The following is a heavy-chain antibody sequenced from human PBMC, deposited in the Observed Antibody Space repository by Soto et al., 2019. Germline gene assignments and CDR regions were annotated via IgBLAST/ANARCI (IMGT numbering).Heavy chain of an antibody. D-gene: IGHD2-15*01. J-gene: IGHJ4*02. CDR2: IYYSGST. CDR1: GGSISSYY. CDR3: ARRYGGNLDC. V-gene: IGHV4-59*08. Sequence: PSETLSLTCTVSGGSISSYYWTWIRQPPGKGLEWIGYIYYSGSTNYNPSLKSRVTISVDTSKNQFSLKLSSVTAADTAVYYCARRYGGNLDCGGQGTLVTVSS.